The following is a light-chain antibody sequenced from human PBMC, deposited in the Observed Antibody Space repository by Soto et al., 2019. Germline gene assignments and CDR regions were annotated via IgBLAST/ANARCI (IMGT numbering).Light chain of an antibody. CDR3: CSDAGGYNV. V-gene: IGLV2-14*01. CDR1: SSDVGGYNY. Sequence: QSVLTQPASVSGSPGQSITISCTGTSSDVGGYNYVSWYQQHPGKAPKLMIYEVSNRPSGVSNRFSGSKSGNTASLTISGLQAEDEADYYCCSDAGGYNVFGTGTKVTVL. CDR2: EVS. J-gene: IGLJ1*01.